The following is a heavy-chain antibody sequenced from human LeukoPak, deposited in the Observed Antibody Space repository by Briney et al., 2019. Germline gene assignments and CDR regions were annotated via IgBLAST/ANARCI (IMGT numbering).Heavy chain of an antibody. J-gene: IGHJ6*02. D-gene: IGHD6-13*01. V-gene: IGHV3-49*04. CDR1: GFTLGDYA. CDR2: IRSNAYGWTT. CDR3: AKGSIAAAHYYYYGMDV. Sequence: GGSLRLSCTASGFTLGDYAMSWVRHAPGKGLEWVGFIRSNAYGWTTEYAASVKGRFTISRDDSKSIAYLQMNSLKTEDTAVYYCAKGSIAAAHYYYYGMDVWGQGTTVTVSS.